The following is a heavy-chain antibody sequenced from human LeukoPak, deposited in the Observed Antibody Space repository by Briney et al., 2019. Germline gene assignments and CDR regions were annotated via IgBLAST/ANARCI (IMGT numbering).Heavy chain of an antibody. CDR3: ARNTRYYYDSSGYPDYYYYYGMDV. J-gene: IGHJ6*02. Sequence: GASVKVSCKASGYTFISYGISWVRQAPGQGLEWMGWISAYNGNTNYAQKLQGRVTMTTDTSTSTAYMELSSLRSEDTAVYYCARNTRYYYDSSGYPDYYYYYGMDVWGQGTTVTVSS. D-gene: IGHD3-22*01. V-gene: IGHV1-18*01. CDR2: ISAYNGNT. CDR1: GYTFISYG.